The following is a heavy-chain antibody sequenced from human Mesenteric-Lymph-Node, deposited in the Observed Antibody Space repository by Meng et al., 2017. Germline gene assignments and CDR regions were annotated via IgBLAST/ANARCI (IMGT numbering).Heavy chain of an antibody. Sequence: ASVKVSCKASGYTFTSYYMHWVRQVTGQGLEWMGIINPSVVSTSYAQKFQGRVTMTRDTSTSTVYMELSSLRYEDTAVYYCARGDDILTGSVIWGQGTMVTVSS. CDR2: INPSVVST. V-gene: IGHV1-46*01. D-gene: IGHD3-9*01. CDR1: GYTFTSYY. J-gene: IGHJ3*02. CDR3: ARGDDILTGSVI.